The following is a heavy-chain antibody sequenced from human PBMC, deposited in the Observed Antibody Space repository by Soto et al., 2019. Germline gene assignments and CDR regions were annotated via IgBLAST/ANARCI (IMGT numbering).Heavy chain of an antibody. CDR1: GGSISSGGYS. Sequence: NPSETLSLTCAVSGGSISSGGYSWSWIRQPPGKGLEWIGYIYHSGSTNYNPSLKSRVTISVDRSKNRFSLKLSSVTAADTAVYYCARVPSPWGQGTLVTVSS. V-gene: IGHV4-30-2*01. CDR3: ARVPSP. J-gene: IGHJ5*02. CDR2: IYHSGST.